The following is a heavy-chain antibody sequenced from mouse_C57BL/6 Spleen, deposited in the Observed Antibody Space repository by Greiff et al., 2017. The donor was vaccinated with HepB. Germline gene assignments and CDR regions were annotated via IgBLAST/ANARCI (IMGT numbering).Heavy chain of an antibody. CDR2: INPNNGST. Sequence: EVQLQQSGPELVKPGASVKIPCKASGYTFTDYNMDWVKQSHGKSLEWIGDINPNNGSTIYNQKFKGKAPLTVDKSSSTAYMELRSLTSEDTAVYYGARGPYYYGWGCAMDYWGQGTSVTVSA. J-gene: IGHJ4*01. CDR1: GYTFTDYN. CDR3: ARGPYYYGWGCAMDY. V-gene: IGHV1-18*01. D-gene: IGHD1-1*01.